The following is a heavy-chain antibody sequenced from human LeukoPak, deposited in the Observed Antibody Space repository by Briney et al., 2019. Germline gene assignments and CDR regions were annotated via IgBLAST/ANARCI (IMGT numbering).Heavy chain of an antibody. CDR1: GGSISSYY. V-gene: IGHV4-59*01. CDR2: IYYSGST. J-gene: IGHJ6*03. D-gene: IGHD2-15*01. Sequence: PSETLSLTCTVSGGSISSYYWSWIRQPPGKGLEWIGYIYYSGSTNYNPSLKSRVTISVDTSKSQFSLKLGSVTAADTAVYYCARRLYCSGGSCPIPYYYYYMDVWGKGTTVTVSS. CDR3: ARRLYCSGGSCPIPYYYYYMDV.